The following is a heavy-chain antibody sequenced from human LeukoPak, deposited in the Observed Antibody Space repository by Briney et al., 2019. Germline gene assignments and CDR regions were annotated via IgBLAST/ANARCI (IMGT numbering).Heavy chain of an antibody. V-gene: IGHV3-23*01. Sequence: PGGSLRLSCAASGFTFSSYAVSWVRQAPGKGLEWVSAISGSGGSTYYADSVKGRFTISRDNSKNTLYLQMNSLRAEDTAVYYCAKELRRARGYSYGLVYWGQGTLVTVSS. CDR2: ISGSGGST. CDR1: GFTFSSYA. J-gene: IGHJ4*02. CDR3: AKELRRARGYSYGLVY. D-gene: IGHD5-18*01.